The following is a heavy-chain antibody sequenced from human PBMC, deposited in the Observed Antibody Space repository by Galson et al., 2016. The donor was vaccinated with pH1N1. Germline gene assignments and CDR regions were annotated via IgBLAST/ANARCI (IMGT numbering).Heavy chain of an antibody. J-gene: IGHJ3*02. V-gene: IGHV2-70*01. CDR1: GFSLSTSGMC. D-gene: IGHD4-17*01. CDR2: IDWDDDK. CDR3: ARMGYGDYGYDFDI. Sequence: PALVKPTQALTLTCTFSGFSLSTSGMCVSWIRQPPGKALEWLALIDWDDDKYYSTSLKTRLTISKDTSKNQVVLTMTNMDPVDTATYYCARMGYGDYGYDFDIWGQGTMVTVSS.